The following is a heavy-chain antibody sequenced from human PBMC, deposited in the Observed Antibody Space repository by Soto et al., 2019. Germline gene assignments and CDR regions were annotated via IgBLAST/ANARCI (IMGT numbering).Heavy chain of an antibody. D-gene: IGHD3-10*01. V-gene: IGHV1-2*02. CDR3: AREGVTMVRGVINYYYGMDV. Sequence: ASLKVYWKAAGYRFTVDYVDCVRQAPGQGLEWMGWINPNSGGTNYAQKFQGRVTMTRDTSISTAYMELSRLRSDDTAVYYCAREGVTMVRGVINYYYGMDVWGQGTTVTVSS. J-gene: IGHJ6*02. CDR2: INPNSGGT. CDR1: GYRFTVDY.